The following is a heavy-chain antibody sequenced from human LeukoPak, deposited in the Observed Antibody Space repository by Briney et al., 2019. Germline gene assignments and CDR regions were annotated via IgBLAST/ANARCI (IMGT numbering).Heavy chain of an antibody. J-gene: IGHJ3*02. D-gene: IGHD2-8*02. V-gene: IGHV3-21*01. CDR3: ARTGTGGDLDI. Sequence: GGSLRLSCAASGFTFSSYSMNWVRQAPGEGLEWVSSIISSSSYIYYADSVKGRFTISRDNAKNSLYLQMNSLRAEDTAVYYCARTGTGGDLDIWGQGTMVTVSS. CDR2: IISSSSYI. CDR1: GFTFSSYS.